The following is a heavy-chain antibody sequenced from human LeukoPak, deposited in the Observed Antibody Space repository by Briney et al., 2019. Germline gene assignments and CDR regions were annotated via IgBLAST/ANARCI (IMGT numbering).Heavy chain of an antibody. CDR2: ISSSGTTI. CDR1: GFTFRNYE. Sequence: GGSLRPSCAASGFTFRNYEMNWVRQAPGKGLEWVSFISSSGTTIYYADSVKGRFTISRDNAKNSLYLQMNSLRADDTAVYYCVLFAVAATSFDYWGQGTLVTVSS. D-gene: IGHD2-15*01. J-gene: IGHJ4*02. V-gene: IGHV3-48*03. CDR3: VLFAVAATSFDY.